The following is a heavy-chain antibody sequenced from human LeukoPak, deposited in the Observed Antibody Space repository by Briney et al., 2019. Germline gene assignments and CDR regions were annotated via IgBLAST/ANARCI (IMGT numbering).Heavy chain of an antibody. V-gene: IGHV3-23*01. J-gene: IGHJ4*02. CDR1: GFTFSNFG. CDR2: LGGTNGYT. CDR3: AKVPSGCYACDFDN. D-gene: IGHD6-19*01. Sequence: PGGSLRLSCLASGFTFSNFGMSWVRQAPGKGLDWVSSLGGTNGYTYYADSVKGRFSIFRDNSKNTLYLHMNSLRAEDTALYYCAKVPSGCYACDFDNWGQGTLVTVSS.